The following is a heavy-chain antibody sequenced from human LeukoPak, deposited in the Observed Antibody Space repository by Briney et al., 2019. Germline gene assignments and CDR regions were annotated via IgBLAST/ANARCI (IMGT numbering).Heavy chain of an antibody. D-gene: IGHD5-24*01. CDR2: ISGSGDSI. CDR3: AKDRGV. CDR1: GFTFSNYA. V-gene: IGHV3-23*01. J-gene: IGHJ6*04. Sequence: GGSLRLSCAASGFTFSNYAMRWVRQAPVEGLKCVSAISGSGDSIYYADSVKGRFTISRDNSKNTLYLQMSSLRADDTAVYYCAKDRGVWGKGTTVTVSS.